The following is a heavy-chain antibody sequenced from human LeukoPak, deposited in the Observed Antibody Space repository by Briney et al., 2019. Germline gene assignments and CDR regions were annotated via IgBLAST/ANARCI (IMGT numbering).Heavy chain of an antibody. CDR3: ARAKLGYCTNGVCYSTWFDP. CDR2: ISAYNGST. D-gene: IGHD2-8*01. CDR1: GYTFTTYG. Sequence: SVQVSCKASGYTFTTYGISWVRQAPGQGLEGMGWISAYNGSTHYAQKIQGRVTMTTDTSTSTAYMELRSLRSDDTAVYYCARAKLGYCTNGVCYSTWFDPWGQVTLVTVSS. V-gene: IGHV1-18*01. J-gene: IGHJ5*02.